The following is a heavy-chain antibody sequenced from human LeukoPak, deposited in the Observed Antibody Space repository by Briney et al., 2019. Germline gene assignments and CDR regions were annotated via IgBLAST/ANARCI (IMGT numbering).Heavy chain of an antibody. V-gene: IGHV1-69*13. CDR1: GGTFSSYA. Sequence: GASVKVSCKASGGTFSSYAISWVRQAPGQGREWMGGIIPIFGTANYAQKFQGRVTITADESTSTAYMELSSLRSEDTAVYYCARAGTAMAPHGVSVYWGQGTLVTVSS. J-gene: IGHJ4*02. CDR2: IIPIFGTA. D-gene: IGHD5-18*01. CDR3: ARAGTAMAPHGVSVY.